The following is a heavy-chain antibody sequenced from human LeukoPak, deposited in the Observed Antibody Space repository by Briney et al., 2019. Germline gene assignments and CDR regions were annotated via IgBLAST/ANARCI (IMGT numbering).Heavy chain of an antibody. D-gene: IGHD2-2*01. Sequence: QTGGSLRLSCAASGFTFSSYAMSWVRQAPGKGLEGVSAISGSGGSTYYADSVKGRFTISRDNSKNTLYLQMNSLRAEDTAVYYCAKMPDIVVVPAASRFDYWGQGTLVTVSS. CDR2: ISGSGGST. V-gene: IGHV3-23*01. CDR3: AKMPDIVVVPAASRFDY. J-gene: IGHJ4*02. CDR1: GFTFSSYA.